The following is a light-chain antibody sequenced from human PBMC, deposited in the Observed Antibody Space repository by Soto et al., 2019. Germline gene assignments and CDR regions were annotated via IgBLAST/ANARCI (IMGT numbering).Light chain of an antibody. CDR1: SSDVGGYNY. Sequence: QSVLTQPPSVSGAPGQRVTISCTGTSSDVGGYNYVSWYQQHPGKAPKLMIYEVSNRPSGVSNRFSGSKSGNTASLTISGLRAEDEADYYCSSYTSSSTLVVFGGGTKLTVL. CDR3: SSYTSSSTLVV. V-gene: IGLV2-14*01. J-gene: IGLJ2*01. CDR2: EVS.